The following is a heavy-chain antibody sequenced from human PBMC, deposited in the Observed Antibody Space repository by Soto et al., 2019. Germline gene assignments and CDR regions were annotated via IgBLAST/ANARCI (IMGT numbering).Heavy chain of an antibody. J-gene: IGHJ2*01. V-gene: IGHV3-30-3*01. CDR3: ARDPLWGTAMVLWYFDL. D-gene: IGHD5-18*01. CDR2: ISYDGSNK. CDR1: GFTFSSYA. Sequence: QVQLVESGGGVVQPGRSLRLSCAASGFTFSSYAMHWVRQAPGKGLEWVAVISYDGSNKYYADFVKGRFTISRDNSKNTLYLQMNSLRAEDTAVYYCARDPLWGTAMVLWYFDLWGRGTLATVSS.